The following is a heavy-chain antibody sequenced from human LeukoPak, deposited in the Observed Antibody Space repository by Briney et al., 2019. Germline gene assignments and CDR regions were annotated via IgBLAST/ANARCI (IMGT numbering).Heavy chain of an antibody. Sequence: GGSLRLSCAASGFTFSDAWMNWVRQAPGEGLEWLGRIKSKVHGEKIDYTAPVKGRFTISRDDSKNTLYLEMNSLKTEDTAVYYCITVWGGDWGQGTLVTVSS. CDR1: GFTFSDAW. J-gene: IGHJ1*01. CDR3: ITVWGGD. CDR2: IKSKVHGEKI. D-gene: IGHD7-27*01. V-gene: IGHV3-15*01.